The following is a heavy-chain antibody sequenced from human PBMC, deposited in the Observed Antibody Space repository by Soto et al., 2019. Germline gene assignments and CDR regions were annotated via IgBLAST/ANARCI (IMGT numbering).Heavy chain of an antibody. Sequence: QVHLVQSGAEVKKPGASVKVSCKASGYTFSSYAMHWVRQAPGQRLEWMGWINAGNGNTKYSQKFQDRVTLVRDTSASTAYMELSSLRSEDTAVYYRARSQGGIGVLTAATYYYYSAMDVWGQGTTVTVSS. CDR1: GYTFSSYA. V-gene: IGHV1-3*01. D-gene: IGHD2-2*01. CDR3: ARSQGGIGVLTAATYYYYSAMDV. CDR2: INAGNGNT. J-gene: IGHJ6*02.